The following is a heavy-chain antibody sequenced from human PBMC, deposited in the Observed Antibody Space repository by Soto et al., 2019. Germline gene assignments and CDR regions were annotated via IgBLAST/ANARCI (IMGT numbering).Heavy chain of an antibody. Sequence: SGGSLRLSCAASGFTFDDYAMHWVRQAPGKGLEWVSGISWNSGSIGYADSVKGRFTISRDNAKNSLYLQMNSLRAEDTALYYCAKDPRPLIAAAGIFDYWGQGTLVTVSS. J-gene: IGHJ4*02. D-gene: IGHD6-13*01. CDR3: AKDPRPLIAAAGIFDY. CDR1: GFTFDDYA. V-gene: IGHV3-9*01. CDR2: ISWNSGSI.